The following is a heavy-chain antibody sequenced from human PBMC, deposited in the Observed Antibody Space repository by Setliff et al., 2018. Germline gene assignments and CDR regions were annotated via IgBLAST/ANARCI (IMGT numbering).Heavy chain of an antibody. CDR1: GGSISNYY. D-gene: IGHD1-26*01. Sequence: PSETLSLTCTVSGGSISNYYWSWIRQPAGKGLQWIWRIYTSGSTNYNPSLKSRVTMSVDTSKNQFSLKLSSVTAADTAVYYCARKGISALSGAFDMWGQGTMVTVSS. J-gene: IGHJ3*02. V-gene: IGHV4-4*07. CDR2: IYTSGST. CDR3: ARKGISALSGAFDM.